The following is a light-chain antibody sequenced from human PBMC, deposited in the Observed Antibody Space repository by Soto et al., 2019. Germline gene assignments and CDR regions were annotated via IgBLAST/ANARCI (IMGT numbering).Light chain of an antibody. CDR3: QQSYSLPPIT. Sequence: DIQMTQSPSPLSSSLGDRATVSCRSSQSISRYLNWYQKKPGNAPKLLIYAASNLQSGIPSRFSGSGSGTDLTLTISSLHTEDFANYFCQQSYSLPPITFGQGTRLEIK. CDR1: QSISRY. J-gene: IGKJ5*01. CDR2: AAS. V-gene: IGKV1-39*01.